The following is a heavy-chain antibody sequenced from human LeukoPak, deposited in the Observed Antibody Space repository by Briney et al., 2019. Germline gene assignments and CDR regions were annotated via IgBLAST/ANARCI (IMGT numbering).Heavy chain of an antibody. CDR3: AARNPLEVIVDY. V-gene: IGHV4-31*03. J-gene: IGHJ4*02. CDR1: GGSISSGGYY. Sequence: SETLSLTCTVSGGSISSGGYYWSWIRQHPGKGPEWIGYIYYSGSTYYNPSLKSRVTISVDTSKNQFSLKLSSVTAADTAVYYCAARNPLEVIVDYWGQGTLVTVSS. D-gene: IGHD3-22*01. CDR2: IYYSGST.